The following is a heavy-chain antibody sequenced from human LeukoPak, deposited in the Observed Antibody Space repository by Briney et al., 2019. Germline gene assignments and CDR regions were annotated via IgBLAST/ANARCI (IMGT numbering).Heavy chain of an antibody. J-gene: IGHJ4*02. Sequence: SVKVSCKASGGIFSSYAISWVRQAPGQGLEWMGRIIPILGIANYAQKFQGRVTITADKSTSTAYMDLSSLRPEDTAVYYCARDLPPYYFDYWGQGTLVTVSS. V-gene: IGHV1-69*04. CDR2: IIPILGIA. CDR3: ARDLPPYYFDY. CDR1: GGIFSSYA.